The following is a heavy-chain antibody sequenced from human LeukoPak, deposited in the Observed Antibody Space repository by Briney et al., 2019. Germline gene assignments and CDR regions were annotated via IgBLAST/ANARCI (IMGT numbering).Heavy chain of an antibody. CDR3: ARVGYCSSTSCLPFDY. V-gene: IGHV3-30*19. CDR2: IWYDGSNK. CDR1: GFTFSSYG. J-gene: IGHJ4*02. Sequence: PGGSLRLSCAASGFTFSSYGMHWVRQAPGKGLEWVAVIWYDGSNKYYADSVKGRFTISRDNSKNTLYLQMNSLRAEDTAVYYCARVGYCSSTSCLPFDYWGQGTLVTVPS. D-gene: IGHD2-2*01.